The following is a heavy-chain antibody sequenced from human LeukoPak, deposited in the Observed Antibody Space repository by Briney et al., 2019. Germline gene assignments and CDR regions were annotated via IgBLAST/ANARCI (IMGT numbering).Heavy chain of an antibody. CDR1: GYTFTSYA. Sequence: GASVKVSCKASGYTFTSYAMNWVRQAPGQGLEWMGWINSNTGNPTYAQGFTGRFVFSLDTSVSTVYLQISSLKAEDTAVYYCASALYYYDSSGYYDYWGQGTLVTVSS. D-gene: IGHD3-22*01. CDR2: INSNTGNP. V-gene: IGHV7-4-1*02. J-gene: IGHJ4*02. CDR3: ASALYYYDSSGYYDY.